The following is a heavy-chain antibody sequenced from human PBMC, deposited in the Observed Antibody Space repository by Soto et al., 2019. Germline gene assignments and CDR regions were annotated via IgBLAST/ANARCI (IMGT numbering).Heavy chain of an antibody. CDR2: IIPIFGTA. CDR1: GGTFSSYA. D-gene: IGHD1-26*01. CDR3: ARDERVGATDYYYYGMDX. J-gene: IGHJ6*02. Sequence: GASVKVSCKASGGTFSSYAISWVRQAPGQGLEWMGGIIPIFGTANYAQKFQGRVTITADESTSTAYMELSSLRSEDTAVYYCARDERVGATDYYYYGMDXWGQGTTVTVSS. V-gene: IGHV1-69*13.